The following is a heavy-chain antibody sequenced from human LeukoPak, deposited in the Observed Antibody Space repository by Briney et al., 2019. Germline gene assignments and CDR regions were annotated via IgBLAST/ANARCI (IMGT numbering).Heavy chain of an antibody. V-gene: IGHV3-7*01. CDR1: RFTFSNYW. CDR2: IKSDGSGK. Sequence: PGGSLTLSCAASRFTFSNYWMSWVRQAPGKGLEWGASIKSDGSGKFYVDSVKGRFTISRDNARNSLYLQMNRLRAEDTAVYYCARDADLGTTITGGFDIWGQGTKVTVSS. CDR3: ARDADLGTTITGGFDI. D-gene: IGHD5-24*01. J-gene: IGHJ3*02.